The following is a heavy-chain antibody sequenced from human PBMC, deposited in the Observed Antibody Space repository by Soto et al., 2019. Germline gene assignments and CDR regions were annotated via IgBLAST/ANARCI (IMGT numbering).Heavy chain of an antibody. V-gene: IGHV3-30*18. CDR3: AKPYSGSPPKNFDY. J-gene: IGHJ4*02. CDR1: GFTFSSYG. Sequence: ESGGGVVQPGRSLRLSCAASGFTFSSYGMHWVRQAPGKGLEWVAVISYDGSNKYYADSVKGRFTISRDNSKNTLFLQMNSLRAEDTAVYYCAKPYSGSPPKNFDYWGQGTLVTVSS. D-gene: IGHD1-26*01. CDR2: ISYDGSNK.